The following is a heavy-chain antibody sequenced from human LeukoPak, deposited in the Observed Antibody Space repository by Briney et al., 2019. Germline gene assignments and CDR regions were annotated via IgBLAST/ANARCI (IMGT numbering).Heavy chain of an antibody. CDR2: INLSGGST. CDR1: GYTFNAYY. J-gene: IGHJ4*02. D-gene: IGHD6-19*01. V-gene: IGHV1-46*02. Sequence: ASVKVSCKASGYTFNAYYMHWVRQAPGQGLEWMGIINLSGGSTRYAQEFQGRVTMTRDTSTSTVHMDLSSLRSDDTAVYYCARGSDIAVAGTGFDYWGQGTLVTVSS. CDR3: ARGSDIAVAGTGFDY.